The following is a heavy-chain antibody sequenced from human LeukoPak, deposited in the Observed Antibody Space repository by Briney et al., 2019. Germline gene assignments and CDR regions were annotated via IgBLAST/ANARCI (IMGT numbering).Heavy chain of an antibody. J-gene: IGHJ4*02. V-gene: IGHV6-1*01. Sequence: SQTLSLTCAISGDSVSSNSAAWNWIRQSPSRGLEWLGRTYYRSKWYNDYAVPVKSRITINPDTSKNQFSLKLSSVTAADTAVYYCARWYRDSSGYYHFDYWGQGTLVTVSS. CDR2: TYYRSKWYN. CDR3: ARWYRDSSGYYHFDY. CDR1: GDSVSSNSAA. D-gene: IGHD3-22*01.